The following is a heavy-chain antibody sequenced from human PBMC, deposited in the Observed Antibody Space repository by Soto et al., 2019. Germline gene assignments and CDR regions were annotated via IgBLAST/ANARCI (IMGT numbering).Heavy chain of an antibody. CDR3: TRDIPGVCPSTTTQGVGITRWFDP. D-gene: IGHD3-3*01. V-gene: IGHV4-59*01. CDR2: VYYSGST. CDR1: GGSISSYY. J-gene: IGHJ5*02. Sequence: SETLSLTCTVSGGSISSYYWSWIRQPPGKGLEWIGHVYYSGSTNYNPSLKSRATISVDTSKNQYSLKLSSVTAADTAVYYCTRDIPGVCPSTTTQGVGITRWFDPWGQGTLVTVSS.